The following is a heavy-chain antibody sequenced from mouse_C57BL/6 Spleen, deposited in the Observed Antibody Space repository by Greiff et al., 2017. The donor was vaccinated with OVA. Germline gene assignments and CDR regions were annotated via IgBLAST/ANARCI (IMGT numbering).Heavy chain of an antibody. CDR1: GYTFTSYW. Sequence: VQLQQPGAELVKPGASVKLSCKASGYTFTSYWMQWVKQRPGQGLEWIGEIDPSDSYTHYNQKFKGKATLTVDTSSSTAYMQLSSLTSEDSAVYYCARRGDGYWGSYWGQGTTLTVAS. V-gene: IGHV1-50*01. CDR2: IDPSDSYT. CDR3: ARRGDGYWGSY. D-gene: IGHD2-3*01. J-gene: IGHJ2*01.